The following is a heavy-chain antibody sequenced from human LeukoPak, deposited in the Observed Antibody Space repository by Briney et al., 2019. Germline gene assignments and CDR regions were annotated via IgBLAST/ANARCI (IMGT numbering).Heavy chain of an antibody. V-gene: IGHV3-23*01. J-gene: IGHJ4*02. CDR1: GFTFSTYG. Sequence: GGSLRLSCAASGFTFSTYGMSWVRQAPGRGLEWVSGIRGSGGNTYYADSVKGRFTISRDNSKNTLYLQMNSLRAEDTAVYYCARKYGDYRMDYWGQGTLVTVSS. CDR2: IRGSGGNT. D-gene: IGHD4-17*01. CDR3: ARKYGDYRMDY.